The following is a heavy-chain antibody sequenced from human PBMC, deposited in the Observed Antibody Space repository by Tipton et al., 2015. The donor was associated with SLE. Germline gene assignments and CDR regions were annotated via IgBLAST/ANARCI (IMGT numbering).Heavy chain of an antibody. Sequence: SLRLSCAASGFTFSSYAMSWFRQTPEKGLEWVSAIIGSGGTTYYADSVKGRFTISRDNSKNTLYLQMDSLRAEDTAVYFCAKDYYHSSGLGGGFDYRGQGTLVTVSS. CDR3: AKDYYHSSGLGGGFDY. D-gene: IGHD3-22*01. V-gene: IGHV3-23*01. CDR2: IIGSGGTT. CDR1: GFTFSSYA. J-gene: IGHJ4*02.